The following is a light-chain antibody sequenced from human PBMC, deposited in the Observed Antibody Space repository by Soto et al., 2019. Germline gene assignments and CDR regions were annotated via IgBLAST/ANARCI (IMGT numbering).Light chain of an antibody. J-gene: IGKJ1*01. Sequence: DIQMTQSPSTLSASVGDRVTITCRASQNIGNWLARYQQKPGKTPDLLIYDASSLESGVPLRFSGSGSGTEFTLTISSLQTDDSATYYCQQYNDEPWTFGQGTKVEIK. CDR1: QNIGNW. CDR2: DAS. CDR3: QQYNDEPWT. V-gene: IGKV1-5*01.